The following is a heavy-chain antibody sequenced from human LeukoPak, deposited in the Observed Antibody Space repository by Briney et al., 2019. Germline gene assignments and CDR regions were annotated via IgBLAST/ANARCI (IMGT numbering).Heavy chain of an antibody. CDR1: GFTFSDYD. CDR2: ISYLSSHV. V-gene: IGHV3-21*01. J-gene: IGHJ4*02. CDR3: GGAFPPLRTSSAGDL. D-gene: IGHD3-16*01. Sequence: GGSLRLSCSASGFTFSDYDMNWVRQAPGKGLEWVSSISYLSSHVYYGDSVKGRFSISRDNAKNSLYLQMNSLGAEETVIYYCGGAFPPLRTSSAGDLWGQGILVTVSS.